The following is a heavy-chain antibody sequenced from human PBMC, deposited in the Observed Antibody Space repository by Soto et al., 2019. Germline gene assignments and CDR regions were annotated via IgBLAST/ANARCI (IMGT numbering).Heavy chain of an antibody. CDR1: GFTFSSYG. Sequence: QVQLVESGGGVVQPGRSLRLSCAASGFTFSSYGMHWVRQAPGKGLEWVAVIWYDGSNKYYADSVKGRFTISRDNSKNTLYLQMNSLRAEDTAVYYCARTIEGDYYYGMDVWGQGTTVTVSS. D-gene: IGHD3-9*01. V-gene: IGHV3-33*01. J-gene: IGHJ6*02. CDR3: ARTIEGDYYYGMDV. CDR2: IWYDGSNK.